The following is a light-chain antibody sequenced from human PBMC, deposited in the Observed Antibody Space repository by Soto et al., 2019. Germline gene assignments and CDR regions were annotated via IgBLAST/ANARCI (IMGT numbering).Light chain of an antibody. J-gene: IGKJ4*01. CDR2: GAS. Sequence: EIVMTQFPATLSVSPGERATLSCRASQSVSSNLAWYQQKPGQAPRLLIYGASTRVTGIPARFSGSGSGTEFTLTISSRQSEDFAVYYCQQYHNWPPLTFGGGTKVEIK. CDR3: QQYHNWPPLT. V-gene: IGKV3-15*01. CDR1: QSVSSN.